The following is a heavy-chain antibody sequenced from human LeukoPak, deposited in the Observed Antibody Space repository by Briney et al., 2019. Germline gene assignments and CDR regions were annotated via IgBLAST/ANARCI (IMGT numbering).Heavy chain of an antibody. CDR2: IAGRSDSI. CDR3: ATRGNMDTATYAFDI. Sequence: GGSLRLSCGASRLTLSTYTMNWVRQAPGKGLEWVSHIAGRSDSIYYADSVKGRFTISRDKAKNPLHLQMKSLRAEDTAVYYCATRGNMDTATYAFDIWGPGTMVTVSS. D-gene: IGHD5-18*01. CDR1: RLTLSTYT. V-gene: IGHV3-21*05. J-gene: IGHJ3*02.